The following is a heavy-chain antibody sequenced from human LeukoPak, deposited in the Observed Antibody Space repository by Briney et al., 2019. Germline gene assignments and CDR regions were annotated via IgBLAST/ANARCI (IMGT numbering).Heavy chain of an antibody. J-gene: IGHJ4*02. V-gene: IGHV4-59*01. CDR2: IYYSGST. CDR1: GGSFSGYY. CDR3: ARRAYCSGGNCYPA. Sequence: SETLSLTCAVYGGSFSGYYWSWIRQPPGKGLEWIGYIYYSGSTSYNPSLKSRVTISVDTSKNQFSLKLSSVTAADTAVYYCARRAYCSGGNCYPAWGQGTLVTVSS. D-gene: IGHD2-15*01.